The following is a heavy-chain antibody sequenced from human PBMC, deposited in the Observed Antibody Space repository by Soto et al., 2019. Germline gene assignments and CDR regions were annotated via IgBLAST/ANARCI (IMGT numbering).Heavy chain of an antibody. Sequence: DVQLLESGGDLVQPGGSLRLSCAASGFIFSNYAMSWVRQAPGKGLEWVSLIRGSGGPTNYADSVTGRFTVSRDNSKNILMLQMNSLRAEVTAVYYCVKDCRVGYDGTDVWGQGTLVTVSS. J-gene: IGHJ4*02. CDR1: GFIFSNYA. CDR2: IRGSGGPT. CDR3: VKDCRVGYDGTDV. V-gene: IGHV3-23*01. D-gene: IGHD5-12*01.